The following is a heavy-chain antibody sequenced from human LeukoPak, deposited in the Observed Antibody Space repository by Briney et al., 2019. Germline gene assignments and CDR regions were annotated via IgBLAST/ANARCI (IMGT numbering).Heavy chain of an antibody. CDR3: ARDQYYYDSSGYYRFDY. CDR1: GGSISSGTYS. Sequence: SETLSLTCTVSGGSISSGTYSWGWIRQPPGKGLKWIASISNSGSTYNNPSLKSRVTISVDTSKNQFSLKLSSVTAADTAVYYCARDQYYYDSSGYYRFDYWGQGTLVTVSS. D-gene: IGHD3-22*01. CDR2: ISNSGST. J-gene: IGHJ4*02. V-gene: IGHV4-39*07.